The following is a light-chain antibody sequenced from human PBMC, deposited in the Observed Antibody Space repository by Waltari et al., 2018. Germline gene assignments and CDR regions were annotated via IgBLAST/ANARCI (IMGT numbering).Light chain of an antibody. CDR2: WAS. V-gene: IGKV4-1*01. Sequence: DIVITQSPDPLALSLGERATINCKSSQSDLYKSNKKNYVAWYQQRPRQPPKLLISWASMREAGVPYRFSGSGSGTDFTLTISSLQAEDVAVYYCQQYYITPWAFGQGTKVEIK. CDR3: QQYYITPWA. J-gene: IGKJ1*01. CDR1: QSDLYKSNKKNY.